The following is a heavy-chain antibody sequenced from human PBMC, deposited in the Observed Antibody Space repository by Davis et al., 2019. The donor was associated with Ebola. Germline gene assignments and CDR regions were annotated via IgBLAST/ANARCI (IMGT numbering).Heavy chain of an antibody. CDR1: GYTFTSYA. V-gene: IGHV1-3*04. D-gene: IGHD2-2*01. J-gene: IGHJ4*02. Sequence: AASVKVSCKASGYTFTSYAMHWVRQAPGQRLEWMGWINTGNGNTKYSQKFQGRVTITRDTSASTAYMELGSLRSDDTAVYYCARGYCSNTSCLYYFDYWGQGTLVTVSS. CDR3: ARGYCSNTSCLYYFDY. CDR2: INTGNGNT.